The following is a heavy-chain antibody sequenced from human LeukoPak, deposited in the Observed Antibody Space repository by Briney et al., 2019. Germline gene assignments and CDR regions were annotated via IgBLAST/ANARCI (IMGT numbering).Heavy chain of an antibody. J-gene: IGHJ6*02. CDR1: GFTVNTNH. CDR3: AKDQGGQSRYYDILTGYSSFDYYYYGMDV. Sequence: AGGSLRLSCAASGFTVNTNHMSWVRQAPEKGLEWVSSIDKSGSYIYYADSVKGRFTISRDNAKNSLYLQMNSLRAEDTAVYYCAKDQGGQSRYYDILTGYSSFDYYYYGMDVWGQGTTVTVSS. V-gene: IGHV3-21*01. D-gene: IGHD3-9*01. CDR2: IDKSGSYI.